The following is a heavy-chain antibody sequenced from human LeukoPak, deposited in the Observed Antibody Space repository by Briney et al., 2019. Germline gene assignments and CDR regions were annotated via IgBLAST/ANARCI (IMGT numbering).Heavy chain of an antibody. Sequence: PSETLSLTCTVSGGSISSGSYYWSWIRQPAGKGLEWIGRIYTSGSTNYNPSLKSRVTISVDTSKNQFSLKLSSVTAADTAVYYCAREGTLADGYYYGMDVWGQGTTVTVSS. V-gene: IGHV4-61*02. D-gene: IGHD6-19*01. CDR3: AREGTLADGYYYGMDV. CDR1: GGSISSGSYY. CDR2: IYTSGST. J-gene: IGHJ6*02.